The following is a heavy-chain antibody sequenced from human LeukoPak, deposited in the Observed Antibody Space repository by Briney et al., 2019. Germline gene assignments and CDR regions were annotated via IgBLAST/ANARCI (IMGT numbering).Heavy chain of an antibody. J-gene: IGHJ5*02. D-gene: IGHD1-7*01. Sequence: PGGSLRLSCAASGFTFSSYSMNWVRQAPGKGLEWVSSISSSSSYIYYADSVKGRFTISRDNAKNSLYLQMNSLRAEDTAVYYCAAGTGTPNWFDPWGQGTLVTVSS. CDR1: GFTFSSYS. V-gene: IGHV3-21*01. CDR2: ISSSSSYI. CDR3: AAGTGTPNWFDP.